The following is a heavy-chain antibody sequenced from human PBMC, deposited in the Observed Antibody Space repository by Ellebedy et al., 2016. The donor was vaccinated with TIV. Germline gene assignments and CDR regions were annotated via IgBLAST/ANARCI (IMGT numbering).Heavy chain of an antibody. CDR1: GFTFNTYP. V-gene: IGHV3-23*01. CDR3: AKEGQYYITPNC. Sequence: GESLKISCAASGFTFNTYPMSWVRQAPGKGLEWVSTLSGSGETTYYADSVKGRFTISRDNSKNKLFLQMSSLRAKDTAVYYCAKEGQYYITPNCWGQGTLVTVSS. J-gene: IGHJ4*02. D-gene: IGHD2/OR15-2a*01. CDR2: LSGSGETT.